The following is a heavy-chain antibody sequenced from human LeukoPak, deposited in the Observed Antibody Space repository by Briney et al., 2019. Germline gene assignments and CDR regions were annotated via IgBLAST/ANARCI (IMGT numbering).Heavy chain of an antibody. CDR1: GGSISSYY. V-gene: IGHV4-59*12. Sequence: PSETLSLTCTVSGGSISSYYWSWVRQPPGKGLEWIGEVHLSGATNYNPSLESRVSMSIDKSKNHLSLEVTSVTAADTAIYYCTRESGAFSPFGFWGQGTLLTVSS. D-gene: IGHD1-26*01. CDR3: TRESGAFSPFGF. J-gene: IGHJ4*02. CDR2: VHLSGAT.